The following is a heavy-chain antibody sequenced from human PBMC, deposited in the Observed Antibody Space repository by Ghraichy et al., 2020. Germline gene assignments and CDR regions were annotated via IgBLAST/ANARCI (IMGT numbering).Heavy chain of an antibody. V-gene: IGHV4-34*01. J-gene: IGHJ5*02. D-gene: IGHD2-2*01. CDR1: GGSFSGYY. CDR3: ASVCGGRVVVVPAAKIDNWFDP. CDR2: VNLGGSA. Sequence: SCAVYGGSFSGYYWSWIRQPPGKGLEWIGEVNLGGSANYNPFLKSRITISVDTSKNQFSLKLSSVTAADTVVYHGASVCGGRVVVVPAAKIDNWFDPWGQGTLVTVSA.